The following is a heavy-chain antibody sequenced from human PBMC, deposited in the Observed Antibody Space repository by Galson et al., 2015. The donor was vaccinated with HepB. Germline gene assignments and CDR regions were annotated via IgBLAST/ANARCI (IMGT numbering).Heavy chain of an antibody. CDR3: ARDPLRYFDWLYYYYGMDV. CDR2: ISSSGSTI. D-gene: IGHD3-9*01. J-gene: IGHJ6*02. V-gene: IGHV3-48*03. Sequence: SLRLSCAASGFTFSSYEMNWVRQAPGKGLEWVSYISSSGSTIYYADSVKGRFTISRDNAKNSLYLQMNSLRAEDTAVYYCARDPLRYFDWLYYYYGMDVWGQGTTVTVSS. CDR1: GFTFSSYE.